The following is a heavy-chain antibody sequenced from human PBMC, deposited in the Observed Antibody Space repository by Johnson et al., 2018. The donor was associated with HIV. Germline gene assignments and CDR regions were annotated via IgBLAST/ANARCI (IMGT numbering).Heavy chain of an antibody. D-gene: IGHD6-13*01. CDR3: ARDGAQQLARDAFDI. CDR2: ISYDGGLK. Sequence: QVQLVESGGGVVQPGRSLRLSCAASGFSFSSYAMHWVRQAPGKGLEWVTVISYDGGLKYYAASVQGRFTISRDNSKNTMYLQMNSLRAEDTAVYYCARDGAQQLARDAFDIWGQGTMVTVSS. J-gene: IGHJ3*02. V-gene: IGHV3-30*04. CDR1: GFSFSSYA.